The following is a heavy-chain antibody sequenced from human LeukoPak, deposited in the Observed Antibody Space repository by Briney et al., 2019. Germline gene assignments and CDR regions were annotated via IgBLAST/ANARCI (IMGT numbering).Heavy chain of an antibody. CDR3: ARETTTSYFDY. CDR1: GFTFSSYS. CDR2: ISSSSSTI. J-gene: IGHJ4*02. Sequence: PGGSLRLSCAASGFTFSSYSMNWVRQAPGKGLEWVSYISSSSSTIYYADSVKGRFTISRDNAKSSLYLQMNSLRAEDTAVYYCARETTTSYFDYWGQGTLVTVSS. D-gene: IGHD4-17*01. V-gene: IGHV3-48*04.